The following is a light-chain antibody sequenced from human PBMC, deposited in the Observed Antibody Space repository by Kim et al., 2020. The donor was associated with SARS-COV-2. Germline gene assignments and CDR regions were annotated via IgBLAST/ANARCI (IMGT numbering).Light chain of an antibody. Sequence: PGERATLACGASQTVGSSYLAWYQQKPGQAPRLLIQGASTRATGIPDRFSGSGSGTDFTLTISRLDPEDFAVYYCQQYGTSRGLTFGGGTKVDIK. CDR3: QQYGTSRGLT. CDR1: QTVGSSY. CDR2: GAS. V-gene: IGKV3-20*01. J-gene: IGKJ4*01.